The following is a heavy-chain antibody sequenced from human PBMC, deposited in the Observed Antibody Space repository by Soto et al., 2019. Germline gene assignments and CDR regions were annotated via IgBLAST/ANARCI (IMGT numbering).Heavy chain of an antibody. Sequence: QVQLQESGPGLVQPSETLSLACSVSGGSITSSYWSWIRQPPGKGLEWIGYISNTEKTAYNPSLNSRVTVSIDTAKNQLSLKLSSVTAADTAVYYCARHENLDSYYFYYWGRGTLVTVSS. V-gene: IGHV4-59*08. CDR2: ISNTEKT. CDR3: ARHENLDSYYFYY. CDR1: GGSITSSY. J-gene: IGHJ4*02.